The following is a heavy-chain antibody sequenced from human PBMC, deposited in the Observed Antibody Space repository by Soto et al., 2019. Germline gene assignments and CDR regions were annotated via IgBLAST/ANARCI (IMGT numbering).Heavy chain of an antibody. D-gene: IGHD2-21*02. CDR3: AKSPCGGDCPYYGMDV. CDR1: GFTFSSYA. V-gene: IGHV3-23*01. CDR2: ISGSGGST. Sequence: GGSLRLSCAASGFTFSSYAMSWVRQAPGKGLEWVSAISGSGGSTYYADSVKGRFTISRDNSKNTLYLQMNSLRAEDTAVYYCAKSPCGGDCPYYGMDVWGQGTTVTVSS. J-gene: IGHJ6*02.